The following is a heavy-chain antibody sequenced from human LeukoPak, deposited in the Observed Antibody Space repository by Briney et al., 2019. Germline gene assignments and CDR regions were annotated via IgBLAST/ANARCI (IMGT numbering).Heavy chain of an antibody. CDR3: ARGVGATGWFDP. CDR1: GGSISSGSYY. CDR2: IYTGGST. D-gene: IGHD1-26*01. Sequence: SETLSLTCTVSGGSISSGSYYWSWIRQPAGKGLEWIGRIYTGGSTNYNPSLKSRVTISVDTSKNQFSLKLSSVTAADTAVYYCARGVGATGWFDPWGQGTLVTVSS. J-gene: IGHJ5*02. V-gene: IGHV4-61*02.